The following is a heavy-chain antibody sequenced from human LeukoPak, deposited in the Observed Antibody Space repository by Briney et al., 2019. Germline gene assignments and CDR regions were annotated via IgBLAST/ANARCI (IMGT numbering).Heavy chain of an antibody. CDR2: IYYSGST. CDR3: ARARFGDLFFDY. V-gene: IGHV4-59*01. Sequence: PSETLSLTCTVSGGSISSYYWSWIRQPPGKGVEWIGYIYYSGSTNYNPSLKSRVTISVDTSKNQFSLKLSSVTAADTAVYYCARARFGDLFFDYWAQGTLVTVSS. J-gene: IGHJ4*02. D-gene: IGHD3-10*01. CDR1: GGSISSYY.